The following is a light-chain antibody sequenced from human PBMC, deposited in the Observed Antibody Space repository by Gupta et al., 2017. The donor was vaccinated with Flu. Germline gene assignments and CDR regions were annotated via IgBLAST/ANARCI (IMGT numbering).Light chain of an antibody. V-gene: IGKV2-30*01. CDR3: MQATHLPLT. CDR2: WVS. CDR1: QSLVYSDGNTY. Sequence: VVLTQSPPSRPATLGQPASISCRSSQSLVYSDGNTYLNWFLQRPGQSPRRLIYWVSNRDSGVPDRFSGSGSGTDFTLKISRVEADDVGVYYCMQATHLPLTFGQGTKVEIK. J-gene: IGKJ1*01.